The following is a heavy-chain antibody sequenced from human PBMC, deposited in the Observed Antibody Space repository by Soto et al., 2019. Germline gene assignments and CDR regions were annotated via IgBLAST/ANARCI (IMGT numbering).Heavy chain of an antibody. CDR3: ARRGLGASIYYYSGMDV. CDR2: IYYSGST. V-gene: IGHV4-39*01. D-gene: IGHD1-26*01. J-gene: IGHJ6*02. CDR1: GGSISSSSYY. Sequence: SETLSLTCTVSGGSISSSSYYWGWIRQPPGKGLEWIGSIYYSGSTYYNPSLKSRVTISVDTSKNQFSLKLSSVTAADTAVYYCARRGLGASIYYYSGMDVRGQGTTVTVSS.